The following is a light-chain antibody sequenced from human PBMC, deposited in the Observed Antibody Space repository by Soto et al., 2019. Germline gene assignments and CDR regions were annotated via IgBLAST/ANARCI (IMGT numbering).Light chain of an antibody. CDR2: AAS. V-gene: IGKV1-27*01. J-gene: IGKJ4*01. Sequence: DIQMTQSPSSLSASVGARVTITCRASQGISNYLAWSQQKPGKVPKLLIYAASTLQSGGPSRFRGSGSGTDFTLTISRLQPEDVATYYCQKYNSALTFGGGTKVEIK. CDR3: QKYNSALT. CDR1: QGISNY.